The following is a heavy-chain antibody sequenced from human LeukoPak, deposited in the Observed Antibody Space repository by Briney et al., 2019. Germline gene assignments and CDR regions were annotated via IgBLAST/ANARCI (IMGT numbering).Heavy chain of an antibody. Sequence: GGSLRLSCAASGFTFSSYWMHWVRQAPGEWLVWVSRINSDGSSTGYADSVKGRFTISRDNAKNTLYLQMNRLRAEDTAVYYCARFYCGGDCSPGPWGQGTLVTVSS. CDR1: GFTFSSYW. V-gene: IGHV3-74*01. CDR3: ARFYCGGDCSPGP. D-gene: IGHD2-21*02. CDR2: INSDGSST. J-gene: IGHJ5*02.